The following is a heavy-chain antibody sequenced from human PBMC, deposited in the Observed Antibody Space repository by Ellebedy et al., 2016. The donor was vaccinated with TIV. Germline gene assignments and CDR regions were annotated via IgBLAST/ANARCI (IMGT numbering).Heavy chain of an antibody. V-gene: IGHV1-8*01. CDR1: GYTFSIYD. D-gene: IGHD1-26*01. Sequence: AASVKVSCKASGYTFSIYDINWVRQDTGQGLEWRGWMNPSTGKSDYAQKYQGRVTMTANTSISTAYMELSSLTSDDTAVYYCAKGPVGAANWGQGTLVTVSS. CDR3: AKGPVGAAN. J-gene: IGHJ4*02. CDR2: MNPSTGKS.